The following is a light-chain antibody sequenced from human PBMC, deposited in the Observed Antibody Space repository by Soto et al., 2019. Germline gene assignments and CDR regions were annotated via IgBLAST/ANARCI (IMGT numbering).Light chain of an antibody. CDR2: WAS. V-gene: IGKV4-1*01. J-gene: IGKJ1*01. CDR3: HQYGSSPRT. Sequence: DIVMTQSPDSLAVSLGERATINCKSSQNNKNYLAWYQQKAGQPPKLIIDWASTRASGVPDRFSGSGSGTDFTLTISSLQAEDFAVYYCHQYGSSPRTFGQGTKVDIK. CDR1: QNNKNY.